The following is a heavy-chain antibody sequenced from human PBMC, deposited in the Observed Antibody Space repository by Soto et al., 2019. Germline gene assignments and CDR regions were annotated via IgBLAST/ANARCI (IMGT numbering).Heavy chain of an antibody. CDR3: AREVDTAMVTGPFDY. Sequence: GGSLRLSCAASGFTFSSYAMHWVRQAPGKGLGWVAVISYDGSNKYYADSVKGRFTISRDNSKNTLYLQMNSLRAEDKAVYYCAREVDTAMVTGPFDYWGQGTLVTVSS. CDR1: GFTFSSYA. V-gene: IGHV3-30-3*01. J-gene: IGHJ4*02. D-gene: IGHD5-18*01. CDR2: ISYDGSNK.